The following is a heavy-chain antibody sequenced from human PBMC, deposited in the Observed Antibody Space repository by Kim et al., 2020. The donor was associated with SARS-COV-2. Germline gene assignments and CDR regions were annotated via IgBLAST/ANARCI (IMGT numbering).Heavy chain of an antibody. CDR2: IRSKAYGGTT. CDR1: GFTFGDYA. V-gene: IGHV3-49*03. J-gene: IGHJ6*02. CDR3: TRVRITMVRGVIGYEDYYYHGMDG. D-gene: IGHD3-10*01. Sequence: GGSLRLSCTASGFTFGDYAMSWFRQAPGKGLEWVGFIRSKAYGGTTEYAASVKGRFTISRDDSKSIAYLQMNSLKTEDTAVYYCTRVRITMVRGVIGYEDYYYHGMDGWGQGTTLTVSS.